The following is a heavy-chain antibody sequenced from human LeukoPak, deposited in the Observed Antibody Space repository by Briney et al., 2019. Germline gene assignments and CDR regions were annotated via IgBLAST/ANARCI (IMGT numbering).Heavy chain of an antibody. J-gene: IGHJ4*02. Sequence: GGPLRHSCAVSWFHQNRHRMRCLGPPTGRGLEWGANINEAGSETYYVDSVKGRFTISRDNAKNSLYLQMNSLRAEDTAVYYCARRVDGGNSRTIFDYWGQGTLVTVSS. CDR1: WFHQNRHR. CDR3: ARRVDGGNSRTIFDY. CDR2: INEAGSET. D-gene: IGHD4-23*01. V-gene: IGHV3-7*01.